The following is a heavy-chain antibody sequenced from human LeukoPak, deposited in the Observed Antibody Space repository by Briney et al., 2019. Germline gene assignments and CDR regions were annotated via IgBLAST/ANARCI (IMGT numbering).Heavy chain of an antibody. D-gene: IGHD2-2*02. CDR1: GCTFTGYY. J-gene: IGHJ4*02. V-gene: IGHV1-2*02. Sequence: ASVKVSCKASGCTFTGYYMHWVRQAPGQGLEWMGWINPNSGGTNYAQKFQGRVTMTRDTSISTAYMELSRLRSDDTAVYYCARDLSQSLYCSSTSCYTPFDYWGQGTLVTVSS. CDR3: ARDLSQSLYCSSTSCYTPFDY. CDR2: INPNSGGT.